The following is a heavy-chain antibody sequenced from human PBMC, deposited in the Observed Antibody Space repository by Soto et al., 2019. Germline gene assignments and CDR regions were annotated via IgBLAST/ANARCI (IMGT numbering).Heavy chain of an antibody. J-gene: IGHJ6*03. V-gene: IGHV1-18*01. CDR2: ISAYNGNT. CDR3: ARSGSGSYLSSFFYYYYYMDV. CDR1: GYTFTSYG. Sequence: ASVKVSCKASGYTFTSYGISWVRQAPGQGLEWMGWISAYNGNTNYAQKLQGRVTMTTDTSTSTAYMELRSLRSDDTAVYYCARSGSGSYLSSFFYYYYYMDVWGKGTTVTVSS. D-gene: IGHD3-10*01.